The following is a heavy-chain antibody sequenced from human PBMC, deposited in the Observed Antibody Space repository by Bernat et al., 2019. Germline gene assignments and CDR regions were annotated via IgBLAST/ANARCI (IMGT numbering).Heavy chain of an antibody. Sequence: QLQLQESGPGLVKPSETLSLTCSVSSGSISSSSYYWGWIRQPPGKGLEWIGSIYYSGVTYHNPSLKSRVTISVDTSKNQFSLKLSSVTAADTAVYYCARETDQENSSGYNYWGQGTLVTVSS. D-gene: IGHD6-19*01. V-gene: IGHV4-39*07. CDR2: IYYSGVT. CDR3: ARETDQENSSGYNY. CDR1: SGSISSSSYY. J-gene: IGHJ4*02.